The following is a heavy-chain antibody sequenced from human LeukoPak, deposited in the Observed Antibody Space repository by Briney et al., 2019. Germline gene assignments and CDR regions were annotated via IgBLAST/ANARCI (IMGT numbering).Heavy chain of an antibody. J-gene: IGHJ4*02. V-gene: IGHV1-2*02. CDR3: ARGYGYDWHYFDY. CDR2: INPNSGGT. Sequence: ASVKVSCKASGYTFTGYYMHWVRQAPGQGLEWMGWINPNSGGTNYAQKFQGRVTMTRDTSISTAYMELSRLRSDDTAVYYCARGYGYDWHYFDYWGQGTLVTVSS. CDR1: GYTFTGYY. D-gene: IGHD5-12*01.